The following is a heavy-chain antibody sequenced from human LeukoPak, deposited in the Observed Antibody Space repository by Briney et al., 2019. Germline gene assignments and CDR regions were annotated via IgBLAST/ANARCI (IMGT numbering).Heavy chain of an antibody. J-gene: IGHJ4*02. V-gene: IGHV3-30*03. Sequence: GGSLRLSCAASGFTFSSYGMHWVRQAPGKGLEWVAVISYDGSNKYYADSVKGRFTISRDNSKNTLYLQMGSLRAEDMAVYYCARATGIGSGSYYKGPSGYWGQGTLVTVSS. D-gene: IGHD3-10*01. CDR2: ISYDGSNK. CDR1: GFTFSSYG. CDR3: ARATGIGSGSYYKGPSGY.